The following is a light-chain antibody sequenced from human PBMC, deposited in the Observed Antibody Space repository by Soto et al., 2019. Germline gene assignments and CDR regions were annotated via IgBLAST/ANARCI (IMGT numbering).Light chain of an antibody. CDR3: LQDFNYPWT. J-gene: IGKJ1*01. V-gene: IGKV1-6*01. Sequence: AIQMTQSPSSLSASVGDRVTITCRASQDIRNDLGWYQQKPGKTPKLLIFAASSLQSGVPSRFSGSRSGTDFTLTISSLQPEDFATYYCLQDFNYPWTFGQGTKVEIE. CDR2: AAS. CDR1: QDIRND.